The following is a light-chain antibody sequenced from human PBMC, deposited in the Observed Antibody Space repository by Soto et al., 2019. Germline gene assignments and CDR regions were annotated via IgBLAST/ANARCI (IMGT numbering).Light chain of an antibody. CDR2: EVS. CDR3: TSYTSSCTLV. Sequence: QSVLTQPPSVSGSPGQSVTISCTGTSSDVAGYNYVSWYQQHPGKAPKLMIYEVSNRPSGVPNRFSGSKSGNTAALTISGLQAEDEAEYFCTSYTSSCTLVFGTGTKVTVL. CDR1: SSDVAGYNY. V-gene: IGLV2-14*01. J-gene: IGLJ1*01.